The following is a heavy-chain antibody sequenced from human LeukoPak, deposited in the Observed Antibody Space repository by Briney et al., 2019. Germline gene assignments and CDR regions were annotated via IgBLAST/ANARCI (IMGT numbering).Heavy chain of an antibody. CDR1: GGSISSSSYY. V-gene: IGHV4-39*07. Sequence: SETLSLTCTVSGGSISSSSYYWGWIRQPPGKGLEWIGSIYYSGSTYYNPSLKSRVTISVDRSKNQFSLKLSSVTAADTAVYYCAREAYYGSGSYNDAFDIWGQGTMVTVSS. CDR2: IYYSGST. D-gene: IGHD3-10*01. J-gene: IGHJ3*02. CDR3: AREAYYGSGSYNDAFDI.